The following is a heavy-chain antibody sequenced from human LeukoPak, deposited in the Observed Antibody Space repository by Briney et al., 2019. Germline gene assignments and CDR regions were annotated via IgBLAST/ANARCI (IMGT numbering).Heavy chain of an antibody. CDR3: ARVLSTYYYYGMDV. J-gene: IGHJ6*02. CDR2: MNPNSGNT. CDR1: GYIFPDYY. Sequence: ASVKVSCKGSGYIFPDYYIYWVRQAPGQGLEWMGWMNPNSGNTGYAQKFQGRVTMTRNTSISTAYMELSSLRSDDTAVYYCARVLSTYYYYGMDVWGQGTTVTVSS. D-gene: IGHD3-16*02. V-gene: IGHV1-8*02.